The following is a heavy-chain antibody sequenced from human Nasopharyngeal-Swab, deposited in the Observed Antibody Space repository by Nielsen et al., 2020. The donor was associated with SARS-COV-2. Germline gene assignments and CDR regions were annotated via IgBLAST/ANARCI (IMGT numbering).Heavy chain of an antibody. V-gene: IGHV3-74*01. Sequence: GGSLRLSCAVSGFTFSNSWMHWVRQAPGKGLVWVSRINSDGSRTGHADSVEGRFTISRDNAKNTIYLQMNSLRAEDTAVYYCARDFDKTGDWGQGTLVTVSS. CDR3: ARDFDKTGD. CDR2: INSDGSRT. D-gene: IGHD7-27*01. CDR1: GFTFSNSW. J-gene: IGHJ4*02.